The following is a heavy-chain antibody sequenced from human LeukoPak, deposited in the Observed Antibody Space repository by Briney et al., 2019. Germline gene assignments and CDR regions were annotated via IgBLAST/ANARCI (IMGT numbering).Heavy chain of an antibody. CDR1: GYSFTNYW. CDR3: ARPLGVGATSAFHI. J-gene: IGHJ3*02. Sequence: GESLKISCKGSGYSFTNYWIGWVRQMPGKGLEWMEIIYPGDSDTRYSPPFQGQVTISADKSITTAYLQWSSLKASDTAMYYCARPLGVGATSAFHIWGQGTMVTVSS. D-gene: IGHD1-26*01. V-gene: IGHV5-51*01. CDR2: IYPGDSDT.